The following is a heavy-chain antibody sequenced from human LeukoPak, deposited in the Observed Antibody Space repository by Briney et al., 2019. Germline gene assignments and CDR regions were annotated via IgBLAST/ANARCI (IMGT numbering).Heavy chain of an antibody. CDR2: IYFTGST. Sequence: SETLSLTCTVSGGSISTHYWTWIRQPPGKGLEWIGYIYFTGSTNYNPSLKSRVTISVDASKSQFSLKLSSVTDADTAMYYCARGSRQIDYWGQGTLVTVSS. J-gene: IGHJ4*02. V-gene: IGHV4-59*11. CDR3: ARGSRQIDY. CDR1: GGSISTHY.